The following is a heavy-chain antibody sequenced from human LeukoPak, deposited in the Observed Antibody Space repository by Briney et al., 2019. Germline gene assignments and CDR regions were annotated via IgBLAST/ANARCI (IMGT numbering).Heavy chain of an antibody. CDR1: GFTFTTYS. Sequence: GGSLRLSCAASGFTFTTYSMNWVRQAPGKGLEWVSFVSSTSRFISYADSVKGRFTISRDNAKNSLYLQMNSLRAEDTAVYYCARTGGGYYFDYWGQGTLVTVSS. J-gene: IGHJ4*02. CDR2: VSSTSRFI. V-gene: IGHV3-21*01. CDR3: ARTGGGYYFDY. D-gene: IGHD3-16*01.